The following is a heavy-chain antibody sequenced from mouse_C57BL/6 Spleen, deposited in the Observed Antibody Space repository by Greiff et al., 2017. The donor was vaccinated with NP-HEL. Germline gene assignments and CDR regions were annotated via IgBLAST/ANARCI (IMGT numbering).Heavy chain of an antibody. CDR2: INPSSGYT. CDR1: GYTFTSYW. V-gene: IGHV1-7*01. CDR3: ARIYYDYDEAY. Sequence: QVHVKQSGAELAKPGASVKLSCKASGYTFTSYWMHWVKQRPGQGLEWIGYINPSSGYTKYNQKFKDKATLTADKSSSTAYMQLSSLTYEDSAVYYCARIYYDYDEAYWGQGTLVTVSA. J-gene: IGHJ3*01. D-gene: IGHD2-4*01.